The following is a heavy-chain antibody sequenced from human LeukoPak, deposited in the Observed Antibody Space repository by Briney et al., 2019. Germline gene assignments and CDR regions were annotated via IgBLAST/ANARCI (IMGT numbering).Heavy chain of an antibody. J-gene: IGHJ5*02. CDR3: ARDLRTVAGRGYPYNWFDP. CDR2: ISYDGSNK. D-gene: IGHD6-19*01. CDR1: GFTFSSYA. V-gene: IGHV3-30-3*01. Sequence: PGGSLRLSCAASGFTFSSYAMHWVRQAPGKGLEWVAVISYDGSNKYCADSVKGRFTISRDNSKNTLYLQMNSLRAEDTAVYYCARDLRTVAGRGYPYNWFDPWGQGTLVTVSS.